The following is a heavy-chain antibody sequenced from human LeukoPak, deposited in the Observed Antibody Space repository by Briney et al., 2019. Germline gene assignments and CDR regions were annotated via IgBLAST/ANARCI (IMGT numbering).Heavy chain of an antibody. Sequence: SETLSLTCTVSGGSISSTSYYWGWIRQPPGKGLEWIGSIYYSGSTHYNPSLKSRVTISVDTSKNQFTLKLSSVTAADTAVYYCARDTGPGGTTWSLDYWGQGTLVTVSS. CDR1: GGSISSTSYY. CDR2: IYYSGST. J-gene: IGHJ4*02. V-gene: IGHV4-39*06. D-gene: IGHD1-1*01. CDR3: ARDTGPGGTTWSLDY.